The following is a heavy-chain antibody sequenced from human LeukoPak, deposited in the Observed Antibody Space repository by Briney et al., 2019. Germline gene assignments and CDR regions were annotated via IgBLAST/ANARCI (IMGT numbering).Heavy chain of an antibody. Sequence: GGSLRLSCAASGFTFSNYQMNWVRQAPGKGLEWVSYISSSGDTIYYSHSVKGRFTISRDNSKNSLYLQMNSLRAEDTALYYCARDLYCTNGVCFPTDYWGQGTLVTVSS. CDR2: ISSSGDTI. V-gene: IGHV3-48*03. J-gene: IGHJ4*02. CDR1: GFTFSNYQ. D-gene: IGHD2-8*01. CDR3: ARDLYCTNGVCFPTDY.